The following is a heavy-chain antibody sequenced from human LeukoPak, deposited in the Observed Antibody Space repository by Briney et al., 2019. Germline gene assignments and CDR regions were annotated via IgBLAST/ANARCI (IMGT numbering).Heavy chain of an antibody. CDR1: VGSVSSSNFY. CDR2: IYYTGST. Sequence: SETLSLTCSVSVGSVSSSNFYWGWIRQPPGKRLEWIGSIYYTGSTYYNPSLKSRVTISVDTSKNQFSLKLSSVSAADTAVYYCGRLSRGWGSGYAYNFDHWGQGTLVTVSS. J-gene: IGHJ4*02. CDR3: GRLSRGWGSGYAYNFDH. V-gene: IGHV4-39*01. D-gene: IGHD3-22*01.